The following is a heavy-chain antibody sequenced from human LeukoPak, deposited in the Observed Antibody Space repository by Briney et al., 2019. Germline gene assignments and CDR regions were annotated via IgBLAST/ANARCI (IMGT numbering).Heavy chain of an antibody. Sequence: SETLSLTCTVSGGSISSYYWSWMRQPPGKGLEGFGHIYYNGSTNYNPSLKSRVTISVDTSENQFSLKLSSVTAADTAVYYCARENDYVWGSYRRYFDYWGQGSLVTVSS. CDR3: ARENDYVWGSYRRYFDY. D-gene: IGHD3-16*02. J-gene: IGHJ4*02. CDR2: IYYNGST. V-gene: IGHV4-59*01. CDR1: GGSISSYY.